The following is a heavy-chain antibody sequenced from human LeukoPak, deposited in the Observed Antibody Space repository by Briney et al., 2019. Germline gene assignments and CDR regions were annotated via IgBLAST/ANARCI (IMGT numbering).Heavy chain of an antibody. CDR3: ARDLTISVGPSWFDP. J-gene: IGHJ5*02. Sequence: GGSLRLSRAASGFTFSSYWMSWVRQAPGKGLEWVANIKQDGSEKYYVDSVKGRFTISRDNAKNSLYLQMNSLRAEDTAVYYCARDLTISVGPSWFDPWGQGTLVTVSS. CDR1: GFTFSSYW. V-gene: IGHV3-7*01. D-gene: IGHD3-3*01. CDR2: IKQDGSEK.